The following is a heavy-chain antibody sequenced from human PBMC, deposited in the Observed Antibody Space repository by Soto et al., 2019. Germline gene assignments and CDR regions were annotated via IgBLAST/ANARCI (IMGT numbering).Heavy chain of an antibody. CDR3: ARDRVESGYPEYFQH. D-gene: IGHD3-22*01. CDR2: IWYDGSNK. CDR1: GFTFSSYG. Sequence: GGSLRLSCAASGFTFSSYGMHWVRQAPGKGLEWVAVIWYDGSNKYYADSVRGRFTISRDNSKNTLYLQMNSLRAEDTAVYYCARDRVESGYPEYFQHWGQGTLVTVSS. V-gene: IGHV3-33*01. J-gene: IGHJ1*01.